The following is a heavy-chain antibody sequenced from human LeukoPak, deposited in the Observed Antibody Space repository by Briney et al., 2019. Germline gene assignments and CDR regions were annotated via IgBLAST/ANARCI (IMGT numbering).Heavy chain of an antibody. D-gene: IGHD3-9*01. CDR3: ARGPVLRYFDWLLYEDGENNWFDP. CDR2: INPSGGST. V-gene: IGHV1-46*01. J-gene: IGHJ5*02. Sequence: ASVKVSCKASGYTFTSYYMHWVRQAPGQGLEWMGIINPSGGSTSYAQKFQGRVTITRNTSISTAYMELSSLRSEDTAVYYCARGPVLRYFDWLLYEDGENNWFDPWGQGTLVTVSS. CDR1: GYTFTSYY.